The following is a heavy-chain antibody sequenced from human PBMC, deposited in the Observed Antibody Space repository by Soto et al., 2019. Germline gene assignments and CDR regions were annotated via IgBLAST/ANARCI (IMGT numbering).Heavy chain of an antibody. CDR1: GGSVRSGSYY. V-gene: IGHV4-61*10. J-gene: IGHJ4*02. CDR2: IYQSGTT. D-gene: IGHD3-22*01. CDR3: ARDSSGRHDY. Sequence: PSETLSLTCSVSGGSVRSGSYYWTWIRQPTGKGLEWIGYIYQSGTTNYNASLKSRVTISIDTSKNQFFLKLNSVTAADTAVYYCARDSSGRHDYWGQGTLVTVSS.